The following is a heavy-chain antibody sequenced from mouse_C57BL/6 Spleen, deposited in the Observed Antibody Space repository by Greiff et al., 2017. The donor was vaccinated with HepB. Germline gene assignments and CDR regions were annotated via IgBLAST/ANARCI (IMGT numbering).Heavy chain of an antibody. CDR2: IYPRSGNT. D-gene: IGHD3-2*02. J-gene: IGHJ4*01. CDR1: GYTFTSYG. Sequence: VQLQQSGAELARPGASVKLSCKASGYTFTSYGISWVKQRTGQGLEWIGEIYPRSGNTYYNEKFKGKATLTADKSYSTAYMELRSLTSEDSAVYFCAMYSSGYYYAMDYWGQGTSVTVSS. V-gene: IGHV1-81*01. CDR3: AMYSSGYYYAMDY.